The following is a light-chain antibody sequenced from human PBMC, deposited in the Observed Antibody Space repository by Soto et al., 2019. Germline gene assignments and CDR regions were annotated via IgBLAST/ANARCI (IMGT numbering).Light chain of an antibody. V-gene: IGLV2-23*01. Sequence: QSALTQPASVSGSPGQSITISCTGTSSDVGSYNLVSWYQQHPGKATNLMIYEGSKRPSGVSNRFSGSKSGNTASLTISGLQAEDEADYYCCSYAGSSTLVFGGGTKLTVL. CDR1: SSDVGSYNL. CDR2: EGS. CDR3: CSYAGSSTLV. J-gene: IGLJ2*01.